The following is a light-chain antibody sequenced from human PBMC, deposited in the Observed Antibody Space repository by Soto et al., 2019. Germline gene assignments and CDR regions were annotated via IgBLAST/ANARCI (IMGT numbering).Light chain of an antibody. CDR1: QDISNY. CDR2: SAS. V-gene: IGKV1-27*01. Sequence: DIQMTKSPASRPASEGGRVTMTCRASQDISNYVVWYQQQPGKVPKLLIYSASTLHSGVPSRFSGSGSGTDFTLTISSLQPEDVGTYYCQRYDDAPLTFGGGTKVDIK. CDR3: QRYDDAPLT. J-gene: IGKJ4*01.